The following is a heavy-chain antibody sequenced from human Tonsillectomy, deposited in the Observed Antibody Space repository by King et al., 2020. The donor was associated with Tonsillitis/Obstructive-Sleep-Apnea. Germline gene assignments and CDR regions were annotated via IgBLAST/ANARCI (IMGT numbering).Heavy chain of an antibody. CDR2: VSSSGSYI. CDR1: GFTFSSYS. D-gene: IGHD6-19*01. CDR3: AGGGQQWGGGPYFDY. Sequence: VQLVESGGGLVKSGGSLRLSCAASGFTFSSYSMNWVRQAPGKGLEWVSSVSSSGSYIYYADSVKCRFTISRDNAKNSLSLQMNSLRAEDPAVYYCAGGGQQWGGGPYFDYWGQGTLVTVSS. V-gene: IGHV3-21*01. J-gene: IGHJ4*02.